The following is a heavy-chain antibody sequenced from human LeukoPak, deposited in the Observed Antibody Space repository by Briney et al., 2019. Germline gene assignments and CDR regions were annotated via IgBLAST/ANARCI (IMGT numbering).Heavy chain of an antibody. Sequence: GGSLRLSCEVTGVSLSSYGMHWVRQAPGKGLEWVGWLSYDESSKSTAASLKGRFAISKDNSKNTLYLQMNSLRAEDTAVYYCARGSKLIVVAGGMDVWGQGTTVTVSS. J-gene: IGHJ6*02. CDR3: ARGSKLIVVAGGMDV. CDR2: LSYDESSK. CDR1: GVSLSSYG. V-gene: IGHV3-30*12. D-gene: IGHD3-22*01.